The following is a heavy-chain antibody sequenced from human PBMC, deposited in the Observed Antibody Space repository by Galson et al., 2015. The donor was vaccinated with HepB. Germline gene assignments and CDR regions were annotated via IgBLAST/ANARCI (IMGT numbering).Heavy chain of an antibody. CDR2: INTNTGNP. CDR3: VRGRAAAGLDS. CDR1: GYIFTDYA. D-gene: IGHD6-25*01. J-gene: IGHJ4*02. V-gene: IGHV7-4-1*02. Sequence: SVKVSCKASGYIFTDYAINWIRQAPGQGLEWMGWINTNTGNPMYAQDFTGRCVFSLDTSVTTAYLEISRLKAEDTAVYYCVRGRAAAGLDSWGLGTLVTVSS.